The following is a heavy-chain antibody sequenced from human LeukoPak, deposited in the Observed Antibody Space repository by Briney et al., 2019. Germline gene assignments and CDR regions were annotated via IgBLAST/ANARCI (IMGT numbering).Heavy chain of an antibody. D-gene: IGHD3-10*01. CDR2: IYYSGRT. CDR1: GGSISSGDYY. CDR3: ASRDYYGSGSYQY. J-gene: IGHJ4*02. Sequence: ASETLSLTCTVSGGSISSGDYYWSRIRQPPGKGLEWIGYIYYSGRTYYNPSLKSRVTISVDTSKNHFSLKLTSVTAADTAVYYCASRDYYGSGSYQYWGQGTLVTVSS. V-gene: IGHV4-30-4*01.